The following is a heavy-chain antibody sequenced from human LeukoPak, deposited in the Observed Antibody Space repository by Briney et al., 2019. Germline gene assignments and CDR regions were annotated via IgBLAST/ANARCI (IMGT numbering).Heavy chain of an antibody. D-gene: IGHD5-18*01. Sequence: GASVKVSCKTSGFTFSTSAVQWVRQARGQRLEWIGWIVVGSGATNYAQGLQGRITITREMSTNTAYMELNSLRAEDTAVYYCAKYGYSYGEKDAFDIWGQGTMVTVSS. CDR3: AKYGYSYGEKDAFDI. CDR2: IVVGSGAT. CDR1: GFTFSTSA. J-gene: IGHJ3*02. V-gene: IGHV1-58*01.